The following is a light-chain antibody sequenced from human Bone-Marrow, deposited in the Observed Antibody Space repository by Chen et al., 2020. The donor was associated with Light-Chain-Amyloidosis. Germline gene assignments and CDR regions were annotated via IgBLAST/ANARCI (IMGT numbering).Light chain of an antibody. CDR2: EVT. V-gene: IGLV2-8*01. J-gene: IGLJ2*01. Sequence: QSALTQPPSASGSPGQSVTISCTGTSSDVGAYNYVSWYQQHPGEAPKLLIYEVTKRPSGVPDRFSGSKSGNTASLTVSGLQAEDEGEYYCNSFVGGNNCVVFGGGTKLTVL. CDR3: NSFVGGNNCVV. CDR1: SSDVGAYNY.